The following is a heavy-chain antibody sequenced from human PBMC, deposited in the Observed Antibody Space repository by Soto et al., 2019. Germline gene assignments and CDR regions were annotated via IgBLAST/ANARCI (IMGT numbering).Heavy chain of an antibody. CDR2: IDPYDTGI. V-gene: IGHV3-74*01. Sequence: EVQLVESGGCLVQPGGSLRLSCRDSGFTFSGDWMHWVRQAPGKGLDWVSRIDPYDTGISYADSVKGRFTISRDNANSTLYQQMNRRRHDETAVYCWTRETFGARDYWGQGTRVNVSS. J-gene: IGHJ4*02. CDR3: TRETFGARDY. CDR1: GFTFSGDW. D-gene: IGHD3-10*01.